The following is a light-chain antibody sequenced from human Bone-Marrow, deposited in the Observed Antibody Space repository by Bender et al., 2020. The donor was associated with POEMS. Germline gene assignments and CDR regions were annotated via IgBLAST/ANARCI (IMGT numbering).Light chain of an antibody. Sequence: SFEPTQPPSVSVSPGQTAIITCSGDELGGDELGDRYVCWYQQKPGQSPILVIYLDNKRPSGIPERFSGSNSGNTATLTISETQPMDEAAYYCQAWDTSTVVFGGGTKLTVL. CDR1: ELGGDELGDRY. CDR2: LDN. J-gene: IGLJ3*02. CDR3: QAWDTSTVV. V-gene: IGLV3-1*01.